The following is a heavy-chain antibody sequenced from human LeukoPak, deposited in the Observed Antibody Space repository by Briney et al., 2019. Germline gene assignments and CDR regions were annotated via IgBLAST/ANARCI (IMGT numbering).Heavy chain of an antibody. CDR2: IYYSGST. CDR1: GGSISSGGYY. CDR3: SKVRGVDLGFQH. D-gene: IGHD3-10*01. V-gene: IGHV4-31*03. J-gene: IGHJ1*01. Sequence: SETLSLTCTVSGGSISSGGYYWSWIRQHPGKGLDWSGYIYYSGSTYYNPSLKSRVTISVDTSNNQCSLKLSSVTAADTAVYYCSKVRGVDLGFQHWGQGTLVTVSS.